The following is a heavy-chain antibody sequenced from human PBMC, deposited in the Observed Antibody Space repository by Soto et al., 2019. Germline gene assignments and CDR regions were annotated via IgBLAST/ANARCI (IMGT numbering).Heavy chain of an antibody. CDR3: AKGYCGSTSCYAIDAFDI. D-gene: IGHD2-2*01. J-gene: IGHJ3*02. CDR2: ISGSGGGT. V-gene: IGHV3-23*01. CDR1: GFTFSSYA. Sequence: GGSLRLSCAASGFTFSSYAMSWVRQAPGKGLEWVSAISGSGGGTYYPDSVKGRFTISRDNSKNTLYLQMNSLRADDTAVYYCAKGYCGSTSCYAIDAFDIWGQGTMVTVSS.